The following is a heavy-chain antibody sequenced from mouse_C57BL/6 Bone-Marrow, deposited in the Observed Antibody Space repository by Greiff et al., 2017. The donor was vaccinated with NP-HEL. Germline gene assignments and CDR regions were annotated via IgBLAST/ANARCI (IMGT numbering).Heavy chain of an antibody. CDR2: IWSGGST. V-gene: IGHV2-2*01. CDR1: GFSLTSYG. Sequence: VQLQQSGPGLVQPSQSLSITCTVSGFSLTSYGVHWVRQSPGKGLEWLGVIWSGGSTDYNAAFISRLSISKDNSKSQVFFKMNSLQADDTAIYYCAASFGCDVGYFDVWGTGTTVTVSS. J-gene: IGHJ1*03. CDR3: AASFGCDVGYFDV. D-gene: IGHD3-3*01.